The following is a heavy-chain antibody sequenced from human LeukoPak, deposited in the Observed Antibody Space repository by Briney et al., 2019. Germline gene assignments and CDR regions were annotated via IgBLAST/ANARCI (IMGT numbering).Heavy chain of an antibody. Sequence: ASVKVSCKPSGRTVSSYAIRWLRQAPGHRLKCMGRIIPIFGTANYAQKFQGRVTITTDESTSTAYMELSSLRSEDTAVYYCASIFRYGVDYWGQGTLVTVSS. V-gene: IGHV1-69*05. CDR1: GRTVSSYA. CDR3: ASIFRYGVDY. D-gene: IGHD3-10*01. J-gene: IGHJ4*02. CDR2: IIPIFGTA.